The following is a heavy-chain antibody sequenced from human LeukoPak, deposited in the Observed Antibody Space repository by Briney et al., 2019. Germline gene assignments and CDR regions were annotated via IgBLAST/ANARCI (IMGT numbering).Heavy chain of an antibody. CDR2: IYSDNT. Sequence: GGSLRLSCTVSGFTVSSNYMSWVRRAPGKGLEWVSFIYSDNTHYSDSVKGRFTISRDNANNTVYLQMNSLRAEDTAVYYCATDGEGGSLLSYWGQGTLVTVSS. CDR1: GFTVSSNY. J-gene: IGHJ4*02. V-gene: IGHV3-53*01. CDR3: ATDGEGGSLLSY. D-gene: IGHD3-16*01.